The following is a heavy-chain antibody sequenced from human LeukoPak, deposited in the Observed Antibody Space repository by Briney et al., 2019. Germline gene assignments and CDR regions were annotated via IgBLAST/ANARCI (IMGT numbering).Heavy chain of an antibody. Sequence: GGSLRLSCAASGFTFSTHNMNWLRQAPGKGLEGVSSITSSSSYTFCADSVKGRFTISGDHDKHSLYLQINTQRAEHTAIYYCARDFGRERLASDPWGQGTLVTVSS. CDR3: ARDFGRERLASDP. V-gene: IGHV3-21*01. J-gene: IGHJ5*02. CDR2: ITSSSSYT. CDR1: GFTFSTHN. D-gene: IGHD1-26*01.